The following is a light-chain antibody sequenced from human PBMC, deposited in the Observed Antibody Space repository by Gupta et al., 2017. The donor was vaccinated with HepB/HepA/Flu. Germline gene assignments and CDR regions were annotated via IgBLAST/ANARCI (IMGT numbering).Light chain of an antibody. CDR2: QVA. CDR3: VQVTHWTT. V-gene: IGKV2-30*01. Sequence: DVVLTQSPLSLPVTLGQPASISCRSSQSLVFSDGNTFLHWFQQRPGQSPRRLLYQVAKRDSGVPERLRGSGAGTDFTLRISRGEAEDVAIYDCVQVTHWTTLVGGTKVQIK. J-gene: IGKJ4*01. CDR1: QSLVFSDGNTF.